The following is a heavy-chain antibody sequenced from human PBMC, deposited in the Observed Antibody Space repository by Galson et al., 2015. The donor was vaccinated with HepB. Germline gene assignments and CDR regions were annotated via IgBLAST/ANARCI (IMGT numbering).Heavy chain of an antibody. J-gene: IGHJ4*02. D-gene: IGHD4-17*01. CDR2: ISSSSSYI. Sequence: SLRLSCAASGFTFSSYSMNWVRQAPGKGLEWVSSISSSSSYIYYADSVKGRFTISRDNAKNSLYLQMNSLRAEDTAVYYCARDYGDGATTLDYWGQGTLVTVSS. CDR1: GFTFSSYS. CDR3: ARDYGDGATTLDY. V-gene: IGHV3-21*01.